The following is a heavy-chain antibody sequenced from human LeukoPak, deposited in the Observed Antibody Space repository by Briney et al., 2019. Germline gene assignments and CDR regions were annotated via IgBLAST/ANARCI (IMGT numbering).Heavy chain of an antibody. Sequence: GGSLRLSCATSGFTFSTYVMSWVRQAPGKGLEWVSGISGSGDNTYYADSVKGRFTISRDNSKNTLYLQMNSLRAEDTAVYYCAKGSGYDTDFDYWGQGTLVTVSS. CDR1: GFTFSTYV. D-gene: IGHD3-9*01. CDR2: ISGSGDNT. V-gene: IGHV3-23*01. J-gene: IGHJ4*02. CDR3: AKGSGYDTDFDY.